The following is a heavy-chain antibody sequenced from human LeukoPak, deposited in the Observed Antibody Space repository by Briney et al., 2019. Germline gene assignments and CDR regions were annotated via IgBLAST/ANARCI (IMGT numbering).Heavy chain of an antibody. V-gene: IGHV3-7*01. Sequence: GGSLRLSCAASGFTLSSYWMSWVRQAPGKGLEWVANIKQDGSEKYYVDSVKGRFTISRDNAKNSLYLQMNSLRAEDTAVYYCARRDPWDYYGSGSYSYFDYWGQGTLVTVSS. D-gene: IGHD3-10*01. CDR3: ARRDPWDYYGSGSYSYFDY. CDR2: IKQDGSEK. CDR1: GFTLSSYW. J-gene: IGHJ4*02.